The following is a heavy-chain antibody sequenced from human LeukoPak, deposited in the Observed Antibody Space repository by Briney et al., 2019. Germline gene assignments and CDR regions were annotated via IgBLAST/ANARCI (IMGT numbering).Heavy chain of an antibody. D-gene: IGHD3-22*01. Sequence: PGRSLRLSCAASGFTFSSYGMHWVRQAPGKGLEWVAVIWYDGSNKYYADSVKGRFTISRDNSKNTLYLQMNSLRAEDTAVYYCASQGEYYDRHVDYWGQGTLVTVSS. CDR1: GFTFSSYG. CDR3: ASQGEYYDRHVDY. J-gene: IGHJ4*02. CDR2: IWYDGSNK. V-gene: IGHV3-33*08.